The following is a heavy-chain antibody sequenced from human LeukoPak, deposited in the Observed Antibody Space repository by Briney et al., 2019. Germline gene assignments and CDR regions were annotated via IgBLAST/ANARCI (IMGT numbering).Heavy chain of an antibody. D-gene: IGHD3-3*01. V-gene: IGHV1-69*05. CDR3: ARMIVLRFSERGAFDI. CDR2: IIPIFGTA. Sequence: ASVKVSCKASGGTFSSYAISWVRQAPGQGLEWMGGIIPIFGTANYAQKFQGRVTITTDESTSTAYMELSSLRSEDTAVYYCARMIVLRFSERGAFDIWGQGTMVTVSS. CDR1: GGTFSSYA. J-gene: IGHJ3*02.